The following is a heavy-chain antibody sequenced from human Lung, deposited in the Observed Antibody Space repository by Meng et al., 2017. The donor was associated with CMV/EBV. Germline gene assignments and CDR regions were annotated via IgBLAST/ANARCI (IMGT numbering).Heavy chain of an antibody. CDR3: ARPGTTTRYCDC. CDR1: GFTFSDYY. V-gene: IGHV3-72*01. CDR2: TRNKASSYST. J-gene: IGHJ4*02. Sequence: GESLKISCAASGFTFSDYYMDWVRQAPGKGLEWVGRTRNKASSYSTEYAASVKGRFTISRDDSKNSLYLQMNSLKVEDTAVYYCARPGTTTRYCDCWGPGTLVTVSS. D-gene: IGHD1-7*01.